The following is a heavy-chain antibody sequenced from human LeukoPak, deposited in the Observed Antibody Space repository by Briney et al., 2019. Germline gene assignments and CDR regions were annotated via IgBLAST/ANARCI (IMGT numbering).Heavy chain of an antibody. CDR3: ARDGWYYDSSGWEY. CDR2: IYYSGST. J-gene: IGHJ4*02. Sequence: PSETLSLTCTVSGGSISSSSYYWGWIRQPPGKGLEWIGSIYYSGSTYYNPSLKSRVTISVDTSKNQFSLKLSSVTAADTAVYYCARDGWYYDSSGWEYWGQGTLVTVSS. D-gene: IGHD3-22*01. CDR1: GGSISSSSYY. V-gene: IGHV4-39*07.